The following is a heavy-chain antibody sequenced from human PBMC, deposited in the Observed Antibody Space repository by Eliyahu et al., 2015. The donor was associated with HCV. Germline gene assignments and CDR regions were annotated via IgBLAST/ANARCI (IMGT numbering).Heavy chain of an antibody. CDR3: ARELFDYFDSGGGY. Sequence: DVQLVESGGGLVKPGGSLRLSCAASGFTFXSYKMSWVRQAPGKGXXWVSSISTSSDYIYYADSVKGRFTISRDDAKNSLYLQMNSLRAEDTAVYYCARELFDYFDSGGGYWGQGTLVTVSS. D-gene: IGHD3-22*01. CDR1: GFTFXSYK. CDR2: ISTSSDYI. J-gene: IGHJ4*02. V-gene: IGHV3-21*01.